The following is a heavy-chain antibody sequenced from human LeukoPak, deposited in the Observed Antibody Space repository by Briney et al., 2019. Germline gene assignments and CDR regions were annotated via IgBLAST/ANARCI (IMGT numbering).Heavy chain of an antibody. CDR2: IYSSGST. Sequence: SSETLSLTCTVSGGSINGYYWSWIRQPPGKGLEWIGSIYSSGSTNYNPSLRSRVTISVDTSKNQFSLKLSSVTAADTAVYYCAREREVVVFDYWGQGTLVTVSS. D-gene: IGHD2-15*01. CDR1: GGSINGYY. CDR3: AREREVVVFDY. V-gene: IGHV4-59*01. J-gene: IGHJ4*02.